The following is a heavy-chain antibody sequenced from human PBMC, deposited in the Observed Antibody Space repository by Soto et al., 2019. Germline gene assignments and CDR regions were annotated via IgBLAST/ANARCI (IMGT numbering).Heavy chain of an antibody. Sequence: GGSLRRSCAASGFTFSSYAMSWVRQAPGKVLELVSAISGSGGSTYYADSVKGRFTISRDNSKKTLYLQMNSLRAEDTAVYYCAIVPIRDYYFVMDVWGHCITVNDSS. D-gene: IGHD3-3*02. CDR1: GFTFSSYA. V-gene: IGHV3-23*01. CDR2: ISGSGGST. J-gene: IGHJ6*02. CDR3: AIVPIRDYYFVMDV.